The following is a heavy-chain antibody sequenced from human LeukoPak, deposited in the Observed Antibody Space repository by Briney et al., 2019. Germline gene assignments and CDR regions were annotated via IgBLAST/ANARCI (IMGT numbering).Heavy chain of an antibody. D-gene: IGHD5/OR15-5a*01. CDR3: ARANRVSLYYFDY. V-gene: IGHV4-38-2*02. CDR2: IDHSGST. J-gene: IGHJ4*02. Sequence: SETLSLTYTVSGHSISSGYYWGWIRQPPGKGLECTGSIDHSGSTYYNPSLRSRITISVDTSKNQFSLKLSSVTAADTAVYYCARANRVSLYYFDYWGQGTLVTVSS. CDR1: GHSISSGYY.